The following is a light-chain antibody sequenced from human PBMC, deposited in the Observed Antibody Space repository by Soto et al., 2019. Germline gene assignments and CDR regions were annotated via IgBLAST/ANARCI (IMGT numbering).Light chain of an antibody. V-gene: IGLV1-47*01. Sequence: QPALTQSPSASGTPGQRVTISCSGSASTIGRNYVYWYQQLPGTAPKLLIYRNSQRPSGVPDRFSGSKSGTSASLAISGPRSEDEADYYCAAWDDNLSGLYVFGAGTKVTVL. CDR3: AAWDDNLSGLYV. J-gene: IGLJ1*01. CDR1: ASTIGRNY. CDR2: RNS.